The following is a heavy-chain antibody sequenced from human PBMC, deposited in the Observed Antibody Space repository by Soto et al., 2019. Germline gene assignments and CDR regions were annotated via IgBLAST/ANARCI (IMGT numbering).Heavy chain of an antibody. CDR3: ARDRGSGSYWNWFDP. V-gene: IGHV6-1*01. CDR2: TYYRSKWYN. Sequence: SQTLSLTCAISGDSVSSNSAAWNWIRQSPSRGLEWLGRTYYRSKWYNDYPVSVESRITINPDTSKNQVSLQLNSVTPDDTAVDYCARDRGSGSYWNWFDPWGQGTLVTVSS. CDR1: GDSVSSNSAA. J-gene: IGHJ5*02. D-gene: IGHD3-10*01.